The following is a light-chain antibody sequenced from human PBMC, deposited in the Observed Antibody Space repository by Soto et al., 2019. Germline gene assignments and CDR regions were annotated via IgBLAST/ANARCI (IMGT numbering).Light chain of an antibody. Sequence: QSALTQPPSASGSPGQSVTIPCTETSSDIGGYNYVSWYQQHPGNGPKLMIYEVNKRPSGVPDRFSGSKSGNTASLTVAGLQAEDEADYYCSSYAGSNNYVFGTGTKLTVL. J-gene: IGLJ1*01. CDR2: EVN. V-gene: IGLV2-8*01. CDR1: SSDIGGYNY. CDR3: SSYAGSNNYV.